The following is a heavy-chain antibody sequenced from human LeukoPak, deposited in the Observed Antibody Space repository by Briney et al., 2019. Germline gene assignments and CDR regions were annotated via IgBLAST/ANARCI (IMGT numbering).Heavy chain of an antibody. CDR2: IIPIFGTA. J-gene: IGHJ4*02. D-gene: IGHD3-22*01. CDR3: ARAGNYYDSSGYLKY. CDR1: GGTFSSYA. V-gene: IGHV1-69*01. Sequence: SVKVSCKASGGTFSSYAISWVRQAPGQGLEWMGGIIPIFGTANYAQKFQGRVTITADESTSTAYMELSSLRSEDTAVYYCARAGNYYDSSGYLKYWGQGTLVTVSS.